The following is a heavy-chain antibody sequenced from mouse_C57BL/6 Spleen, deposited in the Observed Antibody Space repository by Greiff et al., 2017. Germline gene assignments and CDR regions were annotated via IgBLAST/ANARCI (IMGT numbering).Heavy chain of an antibody. CDR2: ISDGGSYT. CDR3: ARDPLLRYFDY. J-gene: IGHJ2*01. Sequence: EVNLVESGGGLVKPGGSLKLSCAASGFTFSSYAMSWVRQTPEKRLEWVATISDGGSYTYYPDNVKGRFTISRDNAKNNLYLQMSHLKSEDTAMYYCARDPLLRYFDYWGQGTTLTVSS. CDR1: GFTFSSYA. V-gene: IGHV5-4*01. D-gene: IGHD1-2*01.